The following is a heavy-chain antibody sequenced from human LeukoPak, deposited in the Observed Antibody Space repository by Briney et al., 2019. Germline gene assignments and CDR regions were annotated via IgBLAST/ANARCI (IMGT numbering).Heavy chain of an antibody. Sequence: SETLSLTCTVSGGSISSYYWSWIRQPPGKGLEWIGYIYYSGSTNYNPSLKSRVTISVDTSKNQFSLKLSSVTAADTAVYYCARAFYSSGYYELLGHWGQGTLVTVSS. D-gene: IGHD6-19*01. CDR1: GGSISSYY. J-gene: IGHJ4*02. V-gene: IGHV4-59*01. CDR2: IYYSGST. CDR3: ARAFYSSGYYELLGH.